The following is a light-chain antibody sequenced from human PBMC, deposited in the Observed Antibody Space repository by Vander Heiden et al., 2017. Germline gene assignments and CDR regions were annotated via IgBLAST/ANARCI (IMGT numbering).Light chain of an antibody. J-gene: IGKJ2*02. CDR2: AAS. CDR3: QQSNSTPCT. CDR1: QSISSF. Sequence: DLQMTQPPSSLSASVGDRVTITCRASQSISSFLNWYQQKPGKAPKLLIYAASSLQSGVPSRFSGSGSGTDFTLTISSLQPEDFATYYCQQSNSTPCTFGQGTKVEIK. V-gene: IGKV1-39*01.